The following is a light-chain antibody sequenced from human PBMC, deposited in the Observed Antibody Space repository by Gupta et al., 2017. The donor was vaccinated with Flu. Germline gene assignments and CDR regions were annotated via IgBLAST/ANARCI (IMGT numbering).Light chain of an antibody. CDR3: QQRKRWSPIT. CDR1: ENSQRS. CDR2: DAS. V-gene: IGKV3-11*01. J-gene: IGKJ5*01. Sequence: DRATTACRASENSQRSVSWYQQKPDQAPRLLIYDASARATGCPTRFSGSGSGTDFTLTISSREPEDFAIYYCQQRKRWSPITFGQGTRLDIK.